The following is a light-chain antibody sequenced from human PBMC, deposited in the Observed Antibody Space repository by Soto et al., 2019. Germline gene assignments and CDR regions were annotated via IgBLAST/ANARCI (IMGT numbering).Light chain of an antibody. Sequence: DIVLTQSPLSLPVTPGEPASISCRSSQSLLHSNGNIYLDWYLQKPGQSPQLLIYLGSIRAFGVPDRFSGSGSVTDFTLKITRVEAEDVGVYYCMQAIQAPLTFGLGTKVEIK. J-gene: IGKJ1*01. CDR3: MQAIQAPLT. V-gene: IGKV2-28*01. CDR1: QSLLHSNGNIY. CDR2: LGS.